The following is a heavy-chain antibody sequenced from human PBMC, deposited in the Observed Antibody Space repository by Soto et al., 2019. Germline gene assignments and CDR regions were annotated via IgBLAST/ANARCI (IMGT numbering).Heavy chain of an antibody. CDR1: GFTFDDYA. D-gene: IGHD6-19*01. Sequence: GGSLRLSCAASGFTFDDYAMHWVRQAPGKGLEWVSGISWNSGSIGYADSVKGRFTISRDNAKNSLYLQMNSLRAEDTALYYCAKVSGGAVAENDFDYWGQGTLVTVSS. V-gene: IGHV3-9*01. J-gene: IGHJ4*02. CDR2: ISWNSGSI. CDR3: AKVSGGAVAENDFDY.